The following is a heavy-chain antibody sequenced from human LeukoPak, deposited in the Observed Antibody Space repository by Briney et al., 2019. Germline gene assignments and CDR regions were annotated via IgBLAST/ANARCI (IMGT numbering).Heavy chain of an antibody. J-gene: IGHJ4*02. D-gene: IGHD5-24*01. CDR3: AKGLRRDGYNFDY. CDR2: IYYSGST. V-gene: IGHV4-30-4*01. CDR1: GGSISSGDYY. Sequence: PSETLSLTCTVSGGSISSGDYYWSWIRQPPGKGPEWIGYIYYSGSTYYNPSLKSRVTISVDTSKNQFSLKLSSVTAADTAVYYCAKGLRRDGYNFDYWGQGTLVTVSS.